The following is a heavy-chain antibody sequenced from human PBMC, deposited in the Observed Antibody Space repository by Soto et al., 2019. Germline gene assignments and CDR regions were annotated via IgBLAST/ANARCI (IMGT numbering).Heavy chain of an antibody. Sequence: QITLKESGPTLVKPTQTLTLTCTFSGFSLSTSGVGVGWIRQPPGKALEWLALIYWDDDKRYSPSLKSRLTITKDTSKNQVVRTMTNMDPVDTPTYYFAHRQTSCGGGCYSGFDYWGQGTLVTVSS. D-gene: IGHD2-21*02. CDR1: GFSLSTSGVG. V-gene: IGHV2-5*02. J-gene: IGHJ4*02. CDR3: AHRQTSCGGGCYSGFDY. CDR2: IYWDDDK.